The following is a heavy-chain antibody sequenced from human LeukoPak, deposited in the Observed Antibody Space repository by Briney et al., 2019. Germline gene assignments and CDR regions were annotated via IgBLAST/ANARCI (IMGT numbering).Heavy chain of an antibody. Sequence: GGSLRLSCTASGFTFGDYAMGWVRQAPGKGLEWVGFIRSKAYGGTTEYAASVKGRFTISRDDSKSIAYLQMNSLKTEDTAVYYCTRGRYSYGYVYYYGMDVWGQGTTVTVSS. D-gene: IGHD5-18*01. J-gene: IGHJ6*02. CDR1: GFTFGDYA. CDR3: TRGRYSYGYVYYYGMDV. V-gene: IGHV3-49*04. CDR2: IRSKAYGGTT.